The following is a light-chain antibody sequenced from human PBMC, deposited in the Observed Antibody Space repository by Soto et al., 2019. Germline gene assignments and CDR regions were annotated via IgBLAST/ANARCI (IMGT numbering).Light chain of an antibody. CDR2: KAS. V-gene: IGKV1-5*03. CDR3: QQYNDYPWT. Sequence: DIQMTQSPSTLSASVGDRVIITCRASQSISSWLAWYQQKPGKAPKLLIYKASSLASGVPSRFSGSGSGTEFTLTISSLQPDDFATYYCQQYNDYPWTFGQGTKVEIK. J-gene: IGKJ1*01. CDR1: QSISSW.